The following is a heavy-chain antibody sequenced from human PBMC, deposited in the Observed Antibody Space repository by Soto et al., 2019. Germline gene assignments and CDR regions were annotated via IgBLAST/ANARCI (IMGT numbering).Heavy chain of an antibody. V-gene: IGHV4-38-2*01. Sequence: SETLSLTCAVSGYSISSGYYWGWIRQPPGKGLEWIGSIYHSGSTYYNPSLKSRVTISVDTSKNQFSLKLSSVTAADTAVYYCARHLIPAAITHYYYYGMDVWGQGTTVTVSS. CDR2: IYHSGST. D-gene: IGHD2-2*01. CDR1: GYSISSGYY. J-gene: IGHJ6*02. CDR3: ARHLIPAAITHYYYYGMDV.